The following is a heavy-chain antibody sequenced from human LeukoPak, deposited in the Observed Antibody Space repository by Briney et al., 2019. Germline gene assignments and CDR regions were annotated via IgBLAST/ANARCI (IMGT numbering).Heavy chain of an antibody. V-gene: IGHV3-23*01. CDR2: ISGSAGST. CDR1: GFTFSSFV. J-gene: IGHJ4*02. Sequence: GGSLRLSCAASGFTFSSFVMNWVRQAPGKGLQWVSSISGSAGSTNYADSVKGLLTISRDNSKNTLYLQMNSLRAEDTAVYYCAKDLNGLHAIDYWGQGTLVTVSS. D-gene: IGHD2-8*01. CDR3: AKDLNGLHAIDY.